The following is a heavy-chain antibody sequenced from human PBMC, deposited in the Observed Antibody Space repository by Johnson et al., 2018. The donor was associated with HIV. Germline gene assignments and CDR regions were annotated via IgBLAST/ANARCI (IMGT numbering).Heavy chain of an antibody. CDR3: ARVVGQLLWFGELLEDDAFDI. V-gene: IGHV3-13*01. CDR1: GFTFSSYD. CDR2: IGSAGDT. D-gene: IGHD3-10*01. Sequence: VQLVESGGGLVQPGGSLRLSCAASGFTFSSYDMHWVRQATGKGLEWVSGIGSAGDTYYPGSVKGRFTISRENAKNTLYLQMNSLRDEDTAVYYCARVVGQLLWFGELLEDDAFDIWGQGTMVTVSS. J-gene: IGHJ3*02.